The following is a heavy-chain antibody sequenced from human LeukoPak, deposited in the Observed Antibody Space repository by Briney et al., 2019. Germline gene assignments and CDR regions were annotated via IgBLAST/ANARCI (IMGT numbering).Heavy chain of an antibody. Sequence: GGSLRLSCAASGFTFSSYSMNWVRQAPGKGLEWVSSISSSSSYIYYADSAKGRFTISRDNAKNSLYLQMNSLRAEDTAVYYCARTYYYGSGSHGPTKPADYWAREPWSPSPQ. CDR1: GFTFSSYS. D-gene: IGHD3-10*01. J-gene: IGHJ4*02. CDR3: ARTYYYGSGSHGPTKPADY. V-gene: IGHV3-21*01. CDR2: ISSSSSYI.